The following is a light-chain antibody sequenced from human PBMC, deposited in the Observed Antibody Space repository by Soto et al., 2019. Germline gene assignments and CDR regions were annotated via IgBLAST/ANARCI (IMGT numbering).Light chain of an antibody. CDR3: CSYTTTSTYV. J-gene: IGLJ1*01. Sequence: QSALTQPASVSGSPGQSITVSCTGTSSDGADYNYVSWYQHHPGKAPKLIIYEVSNRPSGVSNRFSGSQSGNTASLTISGLQAEDEADYYCCSYTTTSTYVFGTGTQLTVL. CDR1: SSDGADYNY. V-gene: IGLV2-14*01. CDR2: EVS.